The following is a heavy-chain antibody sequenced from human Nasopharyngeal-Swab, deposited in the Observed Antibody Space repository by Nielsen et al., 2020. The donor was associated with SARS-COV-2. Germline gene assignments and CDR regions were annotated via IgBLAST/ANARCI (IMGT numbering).Heavy chain of an antibody. J-gene: IGHJ3*02. CDR3: ARDRRITIFGVVIKPGDAFDI. D-gene: IGHD3-3*01. V-gene: IGHV1-46*01. CDR2: INPSGGST. Sequence: ASVKVSCKASGYTFTSYYMHWVRQAPGQGLEWMGIINPSGGSTSYAQKFRGRVTMTRDTSTSTVYMELSSLRSEDTAVYYCARDRRITIFGVVIKPGDAFDIWGQGTMVTVSS. CDR1: GYTFTSYY.